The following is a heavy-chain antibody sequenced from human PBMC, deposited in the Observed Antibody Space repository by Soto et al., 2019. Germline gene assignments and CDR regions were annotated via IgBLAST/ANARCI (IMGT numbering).Heavy chain of an antibody. Sequence: QVQLQESGPGLVKPSGTLSLTCAVSGGSISSSNWWSWVRQPPGKGLEWIGEIYHSGSTNYNPSLKSRVTISVDKSKNQFSLKLSSVTAADTAVYYCAREPTSGYSSGWYGWFDPWGQVTLVTVSS. D-gene: IGHD6-19*01. CDR1: GGSISSSNW. CDR2: IYHSGST. CDR3: AREPTSGYSSGWYGWFDP. V-gene: IGHV4-4*02. J-gene: IGHJ5*02.